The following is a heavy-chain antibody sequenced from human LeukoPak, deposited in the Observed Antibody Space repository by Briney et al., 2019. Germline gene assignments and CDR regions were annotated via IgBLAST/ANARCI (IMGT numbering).Heavy chain of an antibody. J-gene: IGHJ4*02. CDR1: GFSLSGYY. Sequence: GGSPRLSCAASGFSLSGYYMSWIRQAPGKGLEWVSYISSSGSTIDYADSVKGRFTISRDNAKNSLYLQMNSLRAEDTAVYYCARSIPAGNRRWGQGTLVTVSS. V-gene: IGHV3-11*01. D-gene: IGHD2-2*01. CDR2: ISSSGSTI. CDR3: ARSIPAGNRR.